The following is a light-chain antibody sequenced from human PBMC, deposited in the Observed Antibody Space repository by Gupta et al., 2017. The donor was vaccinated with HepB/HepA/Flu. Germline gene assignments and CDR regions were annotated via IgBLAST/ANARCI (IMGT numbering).Light chain of an antibody. J-gene: IGKJ2*01. Sequence: DTVMTQSPDSLAVSLGERATINCKSSQSVLYSSNNKNYLAWYQQKPGQPPKLLIYWASTRESGVPDRFSGSGSGTDFTLTISSLQAEDMAFYYCQQYYTTPYTFGQGTKLEIK. CDR1: QSVLYSSNNKNY. V-gene: IGKV4-1*01. CDR2: WAS. CDR3: QQYYTTPYT.